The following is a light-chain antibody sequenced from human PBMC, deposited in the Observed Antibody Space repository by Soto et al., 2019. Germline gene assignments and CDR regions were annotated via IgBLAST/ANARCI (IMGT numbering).Light chain of an antibody. CDR2: GAS. J-gene: IGKJ1*01. Sequence: DIGVTHSPGSLSLSPGERATLSCRASQSVSSSYLAWYQQKPGQAPRLLIYGASSRATGIPDRFSGSGSGTDFTLTISRLEPEDFAVYYCQQYGSSPPWTFGQGTKVDIK. CDR1: QSVSSSY. V-gene: IGKV3-20*01. CDR3: QQYGSSPPWT.